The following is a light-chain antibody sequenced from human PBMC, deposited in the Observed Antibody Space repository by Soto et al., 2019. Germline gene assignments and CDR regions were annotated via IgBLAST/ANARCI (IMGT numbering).Light chain of an antibody. J-gene: IGLJ1*01. Sequence: QSVLTQPPSASGSPGQSVTISCTGTSTDVGGYNFVSWYQQHPGKAPKLMIYEVSKRPSGVPDRFSGSKSGNTASLTVSGLQAEDDADKDSSEFGGSNHGDFGTGTKVT. CDR2: EVS. V-gene: IGLV2-8*01. CDR3: SEFGGSNHGD. CDR1: STDVGGYNF.